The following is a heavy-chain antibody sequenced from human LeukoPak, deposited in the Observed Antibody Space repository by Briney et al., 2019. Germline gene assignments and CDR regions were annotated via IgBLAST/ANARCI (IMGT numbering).Heavy chain of an antibody. CDR2: ISYDGSNK. V-gene: IGHV3-30-3*01. D-gene: IGHD6-19*01. CDR3: ARTRQQWQVLDY. CDR1: GFTFSSYA. J-gene: IGHJ4*02. Sequence: GRSLRLSCAASGFTFSSYAMHWVRQAPGKGLEWVAVISYDGSNKYYADSVKGRFTISRDNSKNTLYLQMNSLRPDDTAVYYCARTRQQWQVLDYWGQGTLVTVSS.